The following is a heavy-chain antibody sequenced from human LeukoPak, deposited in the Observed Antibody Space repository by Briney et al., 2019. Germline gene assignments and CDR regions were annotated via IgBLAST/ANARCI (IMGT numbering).Heavy chain of an antibody. J-gene: IGHJ4*02. D-gene: IGHD2-15*01. CDR1: GYTFTGYY. V-gene: IGHV1-2*02. Sequence: ASVKVSCKASGYTFTGYYMHWVRQAAGQGLEWTGWINPNSGGTNYAQKFQGRVTMTRDTSIRTAYMELSRLRSDDTAVYYCARGRSGFDYWGQGTLVTVSS. CDR2: INPNSGGT. CDR3: ARGRSGFDY.